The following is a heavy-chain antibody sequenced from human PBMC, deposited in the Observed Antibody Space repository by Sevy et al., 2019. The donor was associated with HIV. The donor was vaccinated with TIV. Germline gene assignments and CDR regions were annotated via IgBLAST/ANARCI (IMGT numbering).Heavy chain of an antibody. Sequence: SETLSLTCTVSGGSISSSSYYWGWIRQPPGKGLEWIGSIYYSGSTYYNPSLKSRVTISVDTSKNQFSLKLSSVTAADTAVYYCAGGGTYDFWSGYHAGLSNWFDPWGQGTLVTVSS. CDR2: IYYSGST. V-gene: IGHV4-39*01. D-gene: IGHD3-3*01. CDR3: AGGGTYDFWSGYHAGLSNWFDP. J-gene: IGHJ5*02. CDR1: GGSISSSSYY.